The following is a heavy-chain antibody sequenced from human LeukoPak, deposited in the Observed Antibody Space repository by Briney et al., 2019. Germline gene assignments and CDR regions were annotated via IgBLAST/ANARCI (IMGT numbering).Heavy chain of an antibody. Sequence: SETLSHTCTVSGGSISSSNYYWGWIRQPPGKGLEWIGSIYYSGSTYYNPSLKSRVTISVDASKNQISLKLSSVTAADTAVYYCARDRNSIAAVDYWGQGTLVTVSS. CDR3: ARDRNSIAAVDY. D-gene: IGHD6-13*01. J-gene: IGHJ4*02. V-gene: IGHV4-39*07. CDR2: IYYSGST. CDR1: GGSISSSNYY.